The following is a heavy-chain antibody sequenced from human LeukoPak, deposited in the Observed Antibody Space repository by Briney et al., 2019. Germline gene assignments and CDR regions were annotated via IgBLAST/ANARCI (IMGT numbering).Heavy chain of an antibody. CDR3: TREQWAYRSYYDSSGYHDY. CDR1: RRSASSEY. V-gene: IGHV4-4*07. D-gene: IGHD3-22*01. CDR2: IYTRGRT. Sequence: KPPESLSLTRILARRSASSEYCNWIRQLAGKGLEWVGRIYTRGRTNYNPSLKGRVTISVDTSKTHFSLKLTSVTAADTAVYYCTREQWAYRSYYDSSGYHDYWGQGTLVTVSS. J-gene: IGHJ4*02.